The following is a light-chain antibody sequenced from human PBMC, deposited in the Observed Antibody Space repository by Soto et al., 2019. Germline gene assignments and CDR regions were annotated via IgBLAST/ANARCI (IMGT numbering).Light chain of an antibody. V-gene: IGLV2-14*03. CDR3: ASYTSRSTLV. CDR1: SSDVGGYDF. Sequence: QSALTQPASVSGSPGQSITISCTGSSSDVGGYDFVSWYQHHPGKAPRLMIFDVSNRPSAVSNRFSGSKSGNTASLTISGLLAEDEGDYYCASYTSRSTLVFGTGTKVTVL. CDR2: DVS. J-gene: IGLJ1*01.